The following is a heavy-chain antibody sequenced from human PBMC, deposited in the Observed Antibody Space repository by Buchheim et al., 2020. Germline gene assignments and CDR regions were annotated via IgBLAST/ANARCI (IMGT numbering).Heavy chain of an antibody. D-gene: IGHD3-22*01. J-gene: IGHJ4*02. V-gene: IGHV1-69*06. Sequence: QVQLVQSGAEVKKPGASVKVSCKASGYTFTSYYMHWVRQAPGQGLEWMGGIIPIFGTANYAQKFQGRVTITADKSTSTAYMELSSLRSEDTAVYYCAGGEEYYYDSSGYYYAFDYWGQGTL. CDR2: IIPIFGTA. CDR3: AGGEEYYYDSSGYYYAFDY. CDR1: GYTFTSYY.